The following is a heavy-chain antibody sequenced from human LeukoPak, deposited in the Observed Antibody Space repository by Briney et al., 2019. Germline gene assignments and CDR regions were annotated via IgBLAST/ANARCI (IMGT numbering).Heavy chain of an antibody. V-gene: IGHV4-59*01. Sequence: SETLSLACTVSGGSISSYYWSWIRQPPGKGLEWIGYIYYSGSTNYNPSLKSRVTISVDTSKNQFSLKLSSVTAADTAVYYCARGGIAAAGDWFDPWGQGTLVTVSS. D-gene: IGHD6-13*01. J-gene: IGHJ5*02. CDR3: ARGGIAAAGDWFDP. CDR2: IYYSGST. CDR1: GGSISSYY.